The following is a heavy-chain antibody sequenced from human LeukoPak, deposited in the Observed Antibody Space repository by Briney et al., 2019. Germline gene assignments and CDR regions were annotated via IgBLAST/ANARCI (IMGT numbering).Heavy chain of an antibody. V-gene: IGHV3-30*18. D-gene: IGHD3-10*01. CDR1: GFTFSSYG. J-gene: IGHJ5*02. Sequence: PGGSLRLSCAASGFTFSSYGMHRVRQAPGKGLEWVAIISYDGSKKCYGDSVKGRFTISRDNSKNTLYLQMNSLRAEDTAVYYCAKAYYGSGSPLDWFDPWGQGTLVTVSS. CDR2: ISYDGSKK. CDR3: AKAYYGSGSPLDWFDP.